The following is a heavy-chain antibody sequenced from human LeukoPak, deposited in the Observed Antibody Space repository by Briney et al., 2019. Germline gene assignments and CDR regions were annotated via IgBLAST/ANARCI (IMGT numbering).Heavy chain of an antibody. CDR2: ISGNGGTT. Sequence: GGPLRLSCAASGFTFSTYAMSWVRQAPGKGLEWVSTISGNGGTTYYADSVKGRFTISRDNSKNTLYLQMNSLRVEDTAVYYCAKPPPDSSSWLFDYWGQGTLVTVSS. D-gene: IGHD6-13*01. J-gene: IGHJ4*02. CDR1: GFTFSTYA. V-gene: IGHV3-23*01. CDR3: AKPPPDSSSWLFDY.